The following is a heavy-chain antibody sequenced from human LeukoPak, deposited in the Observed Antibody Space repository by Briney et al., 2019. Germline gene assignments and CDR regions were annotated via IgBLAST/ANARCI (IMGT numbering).Heavy chain of an antibody. CDR1: GGSISSYF. D-gene: IGHD1-26*01. V-gene: IGHV4-59*01. CDR3: ARTRDSGGSDY. CDR2: IYYTGST. Sequence: SETLSLTCTVSGGSISSYFWSWIRQPPGKGLEWIGYIYYTGSTNYNPSLKSRVTISVDSSKNQFSLRLSSMTAADTAVYYCARTRDSGGSDYWGQGTLVTVSS. J-gene: IGHJ4*02.